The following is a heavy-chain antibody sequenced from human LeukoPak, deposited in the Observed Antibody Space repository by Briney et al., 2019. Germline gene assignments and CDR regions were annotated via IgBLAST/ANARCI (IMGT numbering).Heavy chain of an antibody. V-gene: IGHV1-8*01. D-gene: IGHD3-16*02. CDR1: GYTFTSYD. J-gene: IGHJ4*02. CDR2: MNPNSGNT. Sequence: ASVKVSCKASGYTFTSYDINWVRQATGQGLEWMGWMNPNSGNTGYAQKFQGRVTMTRNTSISTAYMELSSLRSEDTAVYYCARGLRLGELSLYAYFDYWGQGTLVTVSS. CDR3: ARGLRLGELSLYAYFDY.